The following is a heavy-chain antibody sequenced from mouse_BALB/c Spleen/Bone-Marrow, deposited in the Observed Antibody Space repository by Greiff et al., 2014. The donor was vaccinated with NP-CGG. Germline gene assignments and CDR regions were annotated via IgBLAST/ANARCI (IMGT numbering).Heavy chain of an antibody. D-gene: IGHD1-2*01. V-gene: IGHV1-20*02. CDR3: ASSFITTAYYFDY. CDR2: INPYNGDT. CDR1: GYSFTGYF. Sequence: EVQLQQSGPELVKPGASVKISCKASGYSFTGYFMNWVMQSHGKSLEWIGRINPYNGDTFYNQKFKGKATLTVDKSSSIAHMELRSLASEDSAVYYCASSFITTAYYFDYWGQGTTLTVSS. J-gene: IGHJ2*01.